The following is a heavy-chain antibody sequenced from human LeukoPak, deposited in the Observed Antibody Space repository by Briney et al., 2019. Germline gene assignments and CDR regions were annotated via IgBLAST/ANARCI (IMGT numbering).Heavy chain of an antibody. J-gene: IGHJ4*02. CDR2: IYYSGST. D-gene: IGHD5-18*01. Sequence: SETLSLTCTVSGGSISSGDYYWSWIRQPPGKGLEWIGYIYYSGSTYYNPSLKSRVTISVDTSKNQFSLKLSSVTAADTAVYYCARGPGYGPYYFDYWGQGTLVTVSS. CDR1: GGSISSGDYY. CDR3: ARGPGYGPYYFDY. V-gene: IGHV4-30-4*01.